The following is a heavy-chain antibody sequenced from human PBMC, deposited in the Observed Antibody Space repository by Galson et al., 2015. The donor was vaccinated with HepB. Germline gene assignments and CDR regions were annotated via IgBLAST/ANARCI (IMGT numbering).Heavy chain of an antibody. Sequence: SLRLSCAASGFTFSNAWMSWVRQAPGKGLEWVGRIKSKTDGGTTDYAAPVKGRFTISRDDSKNTLYLQMNSLKTEDTAVYYCTTDPEVALPDLKDDAFDIWGQGTMVTVSS. D-gene: IGHD1-14*01. CDR1: GFTFSNAW. CDR2: IKSKTDGGTT. V-gene: IGHV3-15*01. CDR3: TTDPEVALPDLKDDAFDI. J-gene: IGHJ3*02.